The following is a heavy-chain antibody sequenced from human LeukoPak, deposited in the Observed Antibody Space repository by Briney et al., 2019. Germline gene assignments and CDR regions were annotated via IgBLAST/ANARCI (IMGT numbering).Heavy chain of an antibody. CDR2: IYYSGST. CDR1: GGSISSYY. D-gene: IGHD2-21*02. CDR3: ARIYCGGDCYLVA. Sequence: SETLPLTCTVSGGSISSYYWSWIRQPPGKGLEWIGYIYYSGSTNYNPSLKSRVTISVDTSKNQFSLKLRSVTAADTAVYYCARIYCGGDCYLVAWGQGTLVTVSS. J-gene: IGHJ4*02. V-gene: IGHV4-59*12.